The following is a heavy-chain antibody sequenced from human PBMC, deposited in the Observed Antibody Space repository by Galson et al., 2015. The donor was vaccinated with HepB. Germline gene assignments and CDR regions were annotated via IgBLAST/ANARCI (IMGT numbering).Heavy chain of an antibody. J-gene: IGHJ2*01. CDR2: VYYSGST. CDR3: ARAPSTIVATYFDL. V-gene: IGHV4-39*07. D-gene: IGHD2/OR15-2a*01. CDR1: GGSISSTSYY. Sequence: TLSLTCTVSGGSISSTSYYWGWIRQPPGKGLEWIGSVYYSGSTYYNPSLKSRVTIPVDTSKNQFSLKLSSVTAADTAVYYCARAPSTIVATYFDLWGRGTLVTVSS.